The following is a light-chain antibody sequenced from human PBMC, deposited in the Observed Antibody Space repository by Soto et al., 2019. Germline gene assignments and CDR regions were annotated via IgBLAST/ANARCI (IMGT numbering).Light chain of an antibody. Sequence: VLTQSPSASASLGASVRLICTLSSEYRNCAIAWHQKQPEKGPRFLMKLNSDGSHTLGDGIPDRFSGSNSGAERYLTISRLQSEDEADYYCQTRGTGTHVVFGGGTKLTVL. V-gene: IGLV4-69*02. CDR2: LNSDGSH. CDR1: SEYRNCA. J-gene: IGLJ2*01. CDR3: QTRGTGTHVV.